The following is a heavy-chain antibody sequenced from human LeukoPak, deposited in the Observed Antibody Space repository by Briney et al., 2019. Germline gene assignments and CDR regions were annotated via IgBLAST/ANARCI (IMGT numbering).Heavy chain of an antibody. J-gene: IGHJ4*02. CDR1: GFTFSNYG. Sequence: PGGSLGLSCAASGFTFSNYGMHWVRQAPGKGLEWVAVISYDGSDKYYADSVKGRFTISRDNSKNTLYLQMNSLRTEDTAVYYCAKDRDTVIIPAAFGYWGQGTLVTVSS. V-gene: IGHV3-30*18. D-gene: IGHD2-2*01. CDR3: AKDRDTVIIPAAFGY. CDR2: ISYDGSDK.